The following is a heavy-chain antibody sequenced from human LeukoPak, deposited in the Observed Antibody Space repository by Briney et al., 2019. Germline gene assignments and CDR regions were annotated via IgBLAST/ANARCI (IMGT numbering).Heavy chain of an antibody. CDR2: ISAYNGNT. V-gene: IGHV1-18*01. CDR3: ARDQSFNRGFYYDTSDAFDI. CDR1: GYTFTSYG. D-gene: IGHD3-22*01. Sequence: GASVKVSCKASGYTFTSYGISWVRQAPGQGLEWMGWISAYNGNTNYAQKLQGRVTMTTDTSTSTAYMELRSLRSDDTAVYYCARDQSFNRGFYYDTSDAFDIWGQGTMVTVSS. J-gene: IGHJ3*02.